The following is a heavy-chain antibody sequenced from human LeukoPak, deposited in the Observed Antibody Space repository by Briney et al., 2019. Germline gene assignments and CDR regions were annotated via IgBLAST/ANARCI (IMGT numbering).Heavy chain of an antibody. J-gene: IGHJ4*02. D-gene: IGHD5-18*01. V-gene: IGHV1-18*04. CDR1: GYTFTGYY. CDR3: ARDSVQLWSRDFDY. Sequence: GASVKVSCKASGYTFTGYYMHWVRQAPGQGLEWMGWISAYNGNTNYAQKLQGRVTMTTDTSTSTAYMELRSLRSDDTAVYYCARDSVQLWSRDFDYWGQGTLVTVSS. CDR2: ISAYNGNT.